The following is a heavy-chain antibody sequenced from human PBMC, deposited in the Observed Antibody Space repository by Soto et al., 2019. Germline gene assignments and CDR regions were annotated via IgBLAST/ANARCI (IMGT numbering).Heavy chain of an antibody. CDR2: IYYSGST. CDR3: ARDEGGAGAFDI. J-gene: IGHJ3*02. Sequence: QVQLQESGPGLVKPSETLSLTCTVSGGSISSYYWSWIRQPPGKGLEWIGYIYYSGSTNYNPSLKSRVTISVDTAKNQCSLKLSSVTAADTAVYYCARDEGGAGAFDIWGQGTMGTVSS. CDR1: GGSISSYY. D-gene: IGHD6-19*01. V-gene: IGHV4-59*01.